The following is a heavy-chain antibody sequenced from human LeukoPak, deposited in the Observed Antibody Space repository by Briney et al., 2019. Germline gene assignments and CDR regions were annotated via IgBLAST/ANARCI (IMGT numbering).Heavy chain of an antibody. D-gene: IGHD2-2*01. V-gene: IGHV4-34*01. CDR2: IDHSGST. CDR3: ARGPDIVVVPAASLNYYYGMDV. Sequence: PSETLSLTCAVYGGSFSGYYWSWIRQPPGKGLEWIGEIDHSGSTNYNPSLKSRVTISVDTSKNQFSLKLSSVTAADTAVYYCARGPDIVVVPAASLNYYYGMDVWGQGTTVTVSS. J-gene: IGHJ6*02. CDR1: GGSFSGYY.